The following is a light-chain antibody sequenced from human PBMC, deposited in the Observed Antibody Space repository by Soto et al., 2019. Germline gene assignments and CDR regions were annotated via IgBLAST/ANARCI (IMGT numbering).Light chain of an antibody. V-gene: IGKV3-20*01. CDR3: QQYGSSPET. CDR1: RSVSSSY. CDR2: GAS. J-gene: IGKJ2*01. Sequence: EIVLTQSPGTLSLSPGERATLSCRASRSVSSSYLAWYQQKPGQAPRLLIYGASSRATGIPDRFSGSGSGTDFTLIISRLEPEDFAVYYCQQYGSSPETFGQGTKLEIK.